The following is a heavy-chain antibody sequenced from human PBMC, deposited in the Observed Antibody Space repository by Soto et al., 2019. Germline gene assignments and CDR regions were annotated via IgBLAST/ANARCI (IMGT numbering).Heavy chain of an antibody. CDR2: VSGGSGAT. CDR1: GFSVSTYG. V-gene: IGHV3-23*01. Sequence: DVQILESGGGLVEPGGSLRLYCAASGFSVSTYGVTWVRQGPGKGLEWVSGVSGGSGATHYRDSVKGRFTITTDYPENTAYLQMNSLRVEDTAVYYCTRWNGYGDLWGKGILVTVS. D-gene: IGHD1-1*01. CDR3: TRWNGYGDL. J-gene: IGHJ5*02.